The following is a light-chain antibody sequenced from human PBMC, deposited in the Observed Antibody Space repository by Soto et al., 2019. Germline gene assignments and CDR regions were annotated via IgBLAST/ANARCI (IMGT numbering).Light chain of an antibody. CDR2: AAS. Sequence: DIQLTQSPSFLSASVGDRVTITCRASQGISSYLAWYQQKPGKAPKLLIYAASTLQSGVPSRFSGSGSGTGFTLTISSLQPEDFATYYCQQLNSYPLTFDGGTKVEIK. CDR3: QQLNSYPLT. V-gene: IGKV1-9*01. CDR1: QGISSY. J-gene: IGKJ4*01.